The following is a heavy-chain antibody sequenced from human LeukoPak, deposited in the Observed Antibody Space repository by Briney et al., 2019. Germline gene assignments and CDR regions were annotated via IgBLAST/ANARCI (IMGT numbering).Heavy chain of an antibody. CDR2: MNPNSGNT. CDR3: ARGRRIQLWSGRNNWFDP. J-gene: IGHJ5*02. V-gene: IGHV1-8*01. CDR1: GYTFTSYD. Sequence: PEASVKVSCKASGYTFTSYDINWVRQAPGQGLEWMGWMNPNSGNTGYAQKFQGRVTMTRNTSISTAYMELSSLRSEDTAVYYCARGRRIQLWSGRNNWFDPWGQGTLVTVSS. D-gene: IGHD5-18*01.